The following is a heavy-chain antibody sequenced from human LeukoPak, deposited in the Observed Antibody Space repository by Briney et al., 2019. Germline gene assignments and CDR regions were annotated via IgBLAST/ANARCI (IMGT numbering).Heavy chain of an antibody. CDR3: ASSRRLLRRRIDTAKGDAFDI. D-gene: IGHD5-18*01. J-gene: IGHJ3*02. CDR2: INHSGST. Sequence: SETLSLTCAVYGGSFSGYYWSWIRQPPGKGLEWIGEINHSGSTNYNPSLKSRVTISVDTSKNQFSLKLSSVTAADTAVYYCASSRRLLRRRIDTAKGDAFDIWGQGTMATVSS. V-gene: IGHV4-34*01. CDR1: GGSFSGYY.